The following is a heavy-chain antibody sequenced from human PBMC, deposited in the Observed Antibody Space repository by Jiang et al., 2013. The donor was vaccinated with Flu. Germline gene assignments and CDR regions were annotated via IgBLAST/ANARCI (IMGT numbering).Heavy chain of an antibody. CDR2: INPNSGGT. Sequence: SGAEVKKPGASVKVSCKASGYTFTGYYMHWVRQAPGQGLEWMGWINPNSGGTNYAQKFQGWVTMTRDTSISTAYMELSRLRSDDTAVYYCARDRGIGYPVYGMDVWGQGTTVTVSS. J-gene: IGHJ6*02. D-gene: IGHD3-16*02. V-gene: IGHV1-2*04. CDR3: ARDRGIGYPVYGMDV. CDR1: GYTFTGYY.